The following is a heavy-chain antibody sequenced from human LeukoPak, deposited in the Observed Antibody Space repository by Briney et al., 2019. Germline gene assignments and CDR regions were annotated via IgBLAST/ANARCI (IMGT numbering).Heavy chain of an antibody. D-gene: IGHD6-13*01. V-gene: IGHV3-66*01. Sequence: GGSLRLSCAASGFTVSSNYMSWVRQAPGKGLEWVSVIYSGGSTYYADSVKGRFTISRDTSKNTVYLQMNSLRAGDTAVYYCARDVASAGTSNWFDPWGQGTLVTVSS. CDR2: IYSGGST. CDR3: ARDVASAGTSNWFDP. J-gene: IGHJ5*02. CDR1: GFTVSSNY.